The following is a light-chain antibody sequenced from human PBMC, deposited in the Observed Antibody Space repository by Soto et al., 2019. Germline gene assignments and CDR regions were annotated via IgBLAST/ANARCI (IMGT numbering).Light chain of an antibody. CDR1: STDVGAFNY. CDR3: SSYTSSSSLV. CDR2: EVI. J-gene: IGLJ2*01. V-gene: IGLV2-14*01. Sequence: QSALTQPASVSGSPGQSITISCTATSTDVGAFNYVAWYQQYPGKAPKLMIYEVINRPSGVSNRFSGSKSGNTASLIISGLEAEAEADYYCSSYTSSSSLVFGGGTKVTVL.